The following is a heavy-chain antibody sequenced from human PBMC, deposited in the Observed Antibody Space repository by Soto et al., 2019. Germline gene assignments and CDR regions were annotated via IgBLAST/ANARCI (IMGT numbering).Heavy chain of an antibody. CDR1: GGSISSYY. CDR2: IYYSGST. V-gene: IGHV4-59*01. CDR3: ARAENDLLFTYYYGMDV. Sequence: PSETLSLTCTVSGGSISSYYWSWIRQPPGKGLEWIGYIYYSGSTNYNPSLKSRVTISVDTAKNQFSLKLSSVTAADTAVYYCARAENDLLFTYYYGMDVWGQGTTVTVSS. J-gene: IGHJ6*02.